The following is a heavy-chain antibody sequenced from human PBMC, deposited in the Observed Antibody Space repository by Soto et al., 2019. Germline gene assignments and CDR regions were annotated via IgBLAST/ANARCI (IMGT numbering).Heavy chain of an antibody. J-gene: IGHJ6*02. CDR1: GFTFTSYW. V-gene: IGHV3-7*01. CDR3: GRDEVRNGVGV. Sequence: PGGSLRLSCVASGFTFTSYWMSWVRQAPGKGLEWVADIKGDGSEKRYVDSVKGRLTISRDNAKNSVYLQMNSLRVEDTALYYCGRDEVRNGVGVWGQGTTVTSP. CDR2: IKGDGSEK.